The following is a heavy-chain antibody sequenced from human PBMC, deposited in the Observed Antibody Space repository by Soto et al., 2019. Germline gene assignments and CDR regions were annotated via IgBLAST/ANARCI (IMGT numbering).Heavy chain of an antibody. CDR3: ARHAAGVFSSWFDP. J-gene: IGHJ5*02. CDR2: IYYSGST. V-gene: IGHV4-39*01. CDR1: GGSISSSSYY. D-gene: IGHD2-8*01. Sequence: QLQLQEAGPVLVKPSETLSLTCTVSGGSISSSSYYWGWIRQPPEKGLEGIGSIYYSGSTYYNPSLKSRVTISVDPSKNQFSLTLTSVAAADTGVYYCARHAAGVFSSWFDPWGQGNPVTLPS.